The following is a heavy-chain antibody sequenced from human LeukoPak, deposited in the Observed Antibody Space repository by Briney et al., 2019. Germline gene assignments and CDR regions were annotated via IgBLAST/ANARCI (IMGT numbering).Heavy chain of an antibody. CDR3: AKESLDTEQRNYNYYGMDV. CDR2: ISYDGSKK. CDR1: GFTLRYYG. Sequence: GGSLRLSCAASGFTLRYYGMHWVRQAPGKGLEWVAFISYDGSKKYYADSVKDRFTISRDNSRNALYVQVNSLRAEDTAVYYCAKESLDTEQRNYNYYGMDVWGQGTTVTVSS. D-gene: IGHD1-1*01. V-gene: IGHV3-30*18. J-gene: IGHJ6*02.